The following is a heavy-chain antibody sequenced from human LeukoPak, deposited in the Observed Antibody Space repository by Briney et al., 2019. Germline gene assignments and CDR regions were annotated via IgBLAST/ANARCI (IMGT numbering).Heavy chain of an antibody. Sequence: SETLSLTCAVSGGSISRYYWTWIRQPPGAGREWIGYIYNSGSTKYNPSLRSRVTTSVDASNNQFSLKLNSVTAADTAVYYCARRNILTEGEAFDIWGQGTLVTVSS. CDR1: GGSISRYY. CDR3: ARRNILTEGEAFDI. CDR2: IYNSGST. V-gene: IGHV4-59*08. J-gene: IGHJ3*02. D-gene: IGHD3-9*01.